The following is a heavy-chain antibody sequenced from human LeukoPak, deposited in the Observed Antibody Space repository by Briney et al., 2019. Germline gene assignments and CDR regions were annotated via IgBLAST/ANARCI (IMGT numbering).Heavy chain of an antibody. CDR2: IIPIFGTA. Sequence: SVKVSCKASGGTFSSYAISWVRQAPGQGLEWMGGIIPIFGTANYAQKFQGRVTITADESTSTAYMELSSLRSEDTAVYYCARGDYGDYDWFDPCGQRTLFTVSS. V-gene: IGHV1-69*13. CDR3: ARGDYGDYDWFDP. D-gene: IGHD4-17*01. CDR1: GGTFSSYA. J-gene: IGHJ5*02.